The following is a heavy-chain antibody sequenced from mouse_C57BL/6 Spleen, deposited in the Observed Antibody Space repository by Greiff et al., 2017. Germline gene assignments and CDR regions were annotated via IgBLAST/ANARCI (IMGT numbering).Heavy chain of an antibody. D-gene: IGHD3-2*02. V-gene: IGHV1-15*01. J-gene: IGHJ3*01. CDR2: IDPETGGT. CDR3: TRELRGDGFAY. Sequence: VQLQQSGAELVRPGASVTLSCKASGYTFTDYEMHWVKQTPVHGLEWIGAIDPETGGTAYNQKFKGKAILTADKSSRTAYMELRSLTSEDSAVYYCTRELRGDGFAYWGQGTLVTVSA. CDR1: GYTFTDYE.